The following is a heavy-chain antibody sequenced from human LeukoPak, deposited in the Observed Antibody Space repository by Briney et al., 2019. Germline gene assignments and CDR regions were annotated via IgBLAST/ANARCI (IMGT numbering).Heavy chain of an antibody. CDR3: TTTITTAGFDY. J-gene: IGHJ4*02. Sequence: GGSLRLSCAASGFTFSYAWMCWVRQAPGKGLEWVGLIKSKTDGGTTDYAAPVKGRFTISRDDSENTLYLQMNTLKTEDTAVYYCTTTITTAGFDYWGQGTLVTVSS. D-gene: IGHD6-13*01. V-gene: IGHV3-15*01. CDR1: GFTFSYAW. CDR2: IKSKTDGGTT.